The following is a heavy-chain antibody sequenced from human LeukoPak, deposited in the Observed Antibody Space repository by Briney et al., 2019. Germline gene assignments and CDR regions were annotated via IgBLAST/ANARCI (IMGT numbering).Heavy chain of an antibody. CDR3: ARGGSGWAVSLFDP. D-gene: IGHD6-25*01. CDR2: TYYRSKWYY. Sequence: SQTLSLTCAISGDSVSSNSAAWNWIRQSPSKGLEWLGRTYYRSKWYYDYAVSVKSRMTINPDTSKNQFSLQLNSVTPEDTAVYYCARGGSGWAVSLFDPWGQGTLVTVSS. J-gene: IGHJ5*02. V-gene: IGHV6-1*01. CDR1: GDSVSSNSAA.